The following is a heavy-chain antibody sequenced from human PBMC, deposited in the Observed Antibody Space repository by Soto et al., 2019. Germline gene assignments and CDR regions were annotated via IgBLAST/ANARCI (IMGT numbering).Heavy chain of an antibody. CDR2: IYHSGST. CDR1: GGSISSGGYS. D-gene: IGHD1-26*01. V-gene: IGHV4-30-2*01. Sequence: SETLSLTCAVYGGSISSGGYSWSWIRQPPGKGLEWIGYIYHSGSTYYNPSLKSRVTISVDRSKNQFSLKLSSVTAADTAVYHCDRGSNSGYIDYWGQGTLVTVSS. J-gene: IGHJ4*02. CDR3: DRGSNSGYIDY.